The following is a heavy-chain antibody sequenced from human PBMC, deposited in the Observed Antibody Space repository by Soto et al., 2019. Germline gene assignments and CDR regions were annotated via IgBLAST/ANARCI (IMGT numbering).Heavy chain of an antibody. CDR2: IKQDGSEK. J-gene: IGHJ4*02. Sequence: GGSLRLSCAASGFTFSSYWMSWVRQAPGKGLEWVANIKQDGSEKYYVDSVKGRFTISRDNAKNSLYLQMNSLRAEDTAVYYCAREGLDYYDSSGYYDYWGQGTLVTVSS. V-gene: IGHV3-7*05. D-gene: IGHD3-22*01. CDR3: AREGLDYYDSSGYYDY. CDR1: GFTFSSYW.